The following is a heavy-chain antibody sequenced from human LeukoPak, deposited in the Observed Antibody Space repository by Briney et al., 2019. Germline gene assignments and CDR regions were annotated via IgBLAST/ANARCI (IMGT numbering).Heavy chain of an antibody. V-gene: IGHV4-30-4*01. CDR2: IYYSGST. Sequence: PSETLSLTCTVSGGSISSGDYYWSWIRRPPGKGLEWIGYIYYSGSTYYNPSLKSRVTISVDTSKNQFSLKLSSVTAADTAVYYCAREPLVGGFDYWGQGTLVTVSS. D-gene: IGHD1-26*01. CDR3: AREPLVGGFDY. CDR1: GGSISSGDYY. J-gene: IGHJ4*02.